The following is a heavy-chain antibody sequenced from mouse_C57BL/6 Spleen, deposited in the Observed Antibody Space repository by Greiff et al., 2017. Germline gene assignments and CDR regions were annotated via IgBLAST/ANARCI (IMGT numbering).Heavy chain of an antibody. CDR2: ISYDGSN. Sequence: DVKLVESGPGLVKPSQSLSLTCSVTGYYITSGYYWNWIRQFPGNKLEWMGYISYDGSNNYNPSLKNRISITRDTSKNKFCLKLNSVTTEDTATYCCATDGYYGYYAMDYWGQGTSVTVSS. D-gene: IGHD2-3*01. CDR1: GYYITSGYY. J-gene: IGHJ4*01. V-gene: IGHV3-6*01. CDR3: ATDGYYGYYAMDY.